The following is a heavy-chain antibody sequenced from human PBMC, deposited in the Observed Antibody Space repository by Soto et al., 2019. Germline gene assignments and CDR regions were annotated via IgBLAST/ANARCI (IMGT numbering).Heavy chain of an antibody. J-gene: IGHJ5*02. CDR3: ARVGGWFDP. CDR1: GGSLSSGGYS. CDR2: IYDTGNT. D-gene: IGHD3-16*01. V-gene: IGHV4-30-2*01. Sequence: QLQLQESGSGLVKPSQTLSLTCAVSGGSLSSGGYSWNWIRQPPGKALEWIGYIYDTGNTYYNPALKSRVTASVGRSQTKLALNLTSVSAAGTAVYFCARVGGWFDPWGQGNLVTVSA.